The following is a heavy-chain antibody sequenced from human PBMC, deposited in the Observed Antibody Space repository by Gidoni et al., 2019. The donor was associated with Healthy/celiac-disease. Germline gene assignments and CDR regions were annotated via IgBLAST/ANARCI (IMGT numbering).Heavy chain of an antibody. D-gene: IGHD2-2*02. CDR3: AKDMGCSSTSGYTDY. Sequence: EVQLVESGGGLVQPGRSLRLSCAASGFTFDDYAMHWVRQAPGKGLEWVSGISWNSGSIGYADYVKGRFTISRDNAKNSLYLQMNSLRAEDTALYYCAKDMGCSSTSGYTDYWGQGTLVTVSS. V-gene: IGHV3-9*01. J-gene: IGHJ4*02. CDR2: ISWNSGSI. CDR1: GFTFDDYA.